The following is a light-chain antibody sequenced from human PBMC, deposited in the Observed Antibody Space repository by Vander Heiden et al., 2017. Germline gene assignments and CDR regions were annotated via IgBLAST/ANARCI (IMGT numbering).Light chain of an antibody. V-gene: IGKV3-15*01. CDR1: QSVSSN. CDR3: QQDNNCPLT. J-gene: IGKJ4*01. CDR2: GAS. Sequence: EIVMTQSPATLSVSPGERATLSCRASQSVSSNLAWYQQKPGQAPRLLIYGASTRATGIPARFSGSGSGTEFILTISSLQSEDFAVYYCQQDNNCPLTFGGGTKVEIK.